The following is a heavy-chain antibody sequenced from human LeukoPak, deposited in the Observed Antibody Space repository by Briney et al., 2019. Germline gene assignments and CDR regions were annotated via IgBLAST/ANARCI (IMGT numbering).Heavy chain of an antibody. J-gene: IGHJ3*02. CDR1: GFTFSSYA. D-gene: IGHD1-1*01. CDR3: ARDRDDLEGVGAFDI. Sequence: PGGSLRLSCAASGFTFSSYAMHWVRQAPGKGLEWVAVISYDGSNKYYADSVKGRFTISRDNSKNTLYLQMNSLRAEDTAVYYCARDRDDLEGVGAFDIWGQGTMVTVSS. CDR2: ISYDGSNK. V-gene: IGHV3-30-3*01.